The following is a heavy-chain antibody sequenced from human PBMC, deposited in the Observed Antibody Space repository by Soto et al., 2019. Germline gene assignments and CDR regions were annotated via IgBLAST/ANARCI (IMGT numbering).Heavy chain of an antibody. CDR2: ISGSGGST. V-gene: IGHV3-23*01. CDR1: GFTFSSYA. CDR3: AKGTYYYDSSGYYPDY. J-gene: IGHJ4*02. Sequence: GGSLRLSCAASGFTFSSYAMSWVRQAPGKGLEWVSAISGSGGSTYYADSVKGRFTISRDNSKNTLYLQMNSLRAEDTAVYYCAKGTYYYDSSGYYPDYWGQGTLVTVSS. D-gene: IGHD3-22*01.